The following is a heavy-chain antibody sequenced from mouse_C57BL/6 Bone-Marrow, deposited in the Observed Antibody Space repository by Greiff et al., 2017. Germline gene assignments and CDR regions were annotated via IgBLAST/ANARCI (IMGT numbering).Heavy chain of an antibody. Sequence: VQLQQPGAELVMPGASVKLSCNASGYTFTSYWMHWVKQRPGKGLEWIGEIDPSDSYTNYNQKFKGKSTLTVDKSSSTAYMQLSSLTSEDSAVYYCAREDYDYGSSSWFAYWGQGTLVTVSA. J-gene: IGHJ3*01. V-gene: IGHV1-69*01. CDR2: IDPSDSYT. CDR3: AREDYDYGSSSWFAY. D-gene: IGHD1-1*01. CDR1: GYTFTSYW.